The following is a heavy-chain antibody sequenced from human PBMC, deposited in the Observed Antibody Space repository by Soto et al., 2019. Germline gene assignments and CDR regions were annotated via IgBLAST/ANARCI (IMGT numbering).Heavy chain of an antibody. CDR3: ARGDDFWSGYSQTYYYGMDV. D-gene: IGHD3-3*01. CDR1: CYTFTSYG. CDR2: ISAYNGNT. J-gene: IGHJ6*02. V-gene: IGHV1-18*04. Sequence: ASVKVSCKASCYTFTSYGISWVRQAPGQGLEWMGWISAYNGNTNYAQKLQGRVTMTTDTSTSTAYMELRSLRSDDTAVYYCARGDDFWSGYSQTYYYGMDVWGQGTTVTVSS.